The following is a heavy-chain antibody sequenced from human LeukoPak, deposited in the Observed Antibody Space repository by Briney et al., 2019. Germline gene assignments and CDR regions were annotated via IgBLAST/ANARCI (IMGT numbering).Heavy chain of an antibody. CDR1: GGSFNGYY. CDR2: INHSGSI. Sequence: SETLSLTCAVYGGSFNGYYWSWIRQPPGKGLEWIGEINHSGSINYDPSLKSRVTISVDTSKNQFSLKLSSVTAADTAVYYCARGRASYYGSGSYYNGASYLLYYFDYWGQGTLVTVSS. J-gene: IGHJ4*02. D-gene: IGHD3-10*01. CDR3: ARGRASYYGSGSYYNGASYLLYYFDY. V-gene: IGHV4-34*01.